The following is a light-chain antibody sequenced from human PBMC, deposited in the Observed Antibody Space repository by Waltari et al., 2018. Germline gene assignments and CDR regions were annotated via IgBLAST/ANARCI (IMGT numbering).Light chain of an antibody. CDR3: QVWESYGDHLVV. V-gene: IGLV3-21*01. Sequence: SYVLTQPPSVSVAPGKTARITCGGSNIGSKNVNWYQQKPGQAPVLVIYYDSDRPSGIPERFSGSNSGNTATRTISRVEAGDEADYYCQVWESYGDHLVVFGGGTNLTVV. CDR2: YDS. CDR1: NIGSKN. J-gene: IGLJ2*01.